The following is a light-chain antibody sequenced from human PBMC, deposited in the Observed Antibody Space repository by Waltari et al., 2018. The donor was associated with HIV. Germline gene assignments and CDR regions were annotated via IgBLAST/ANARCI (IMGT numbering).Light chain of an antibody. Sequence: SYDLTQPPSVSVSSGQTATVTCSGLNLGHKYVSWYQQRSGQSPVLVIYQATKRPPGIPERFFGSTSENTATLTINEIQPLDEAHYSCQAWDSGTIVFGGGTRLTVL. CDR3: QAWDSGTIV. V-gene: IGLV3-1*01. CDR2: QAT. J-gene: IGLJ2*01. CDR1: NLGHKY.